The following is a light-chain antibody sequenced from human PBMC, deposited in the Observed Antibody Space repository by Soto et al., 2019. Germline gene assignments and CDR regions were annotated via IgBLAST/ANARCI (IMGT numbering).Light chain of an antibody. J-gene: IGKJ1*01. CDR1: QAIGRY. V-gene: IGKV1-8*01. CDR3: QQFFNYPRT. CDR2: HAS. Sequence: IRMTQSPSPFSASIGDRVSITCRATQAIGRYLAWYQQIPGKAPKLLMYHASALQTGVPSRFSGSGSGTDFTLTISNLQSEDFGSYYCQQFFNYPRTFGQGTKVEIK.